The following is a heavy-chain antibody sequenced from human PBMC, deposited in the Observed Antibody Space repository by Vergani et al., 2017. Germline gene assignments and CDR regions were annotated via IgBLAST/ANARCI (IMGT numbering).Heavy chain of an antibody. V-gene: IGHV6-1*01. J-gene: IGHJ6*03. Sequence: QVQLQQSGPGLVKPSQTLSLTCAISGDSVSSNSAAWNWIRQSPSRGLEWLGRTYYRSKLYNDYAVSVKSRITINPDTSKNQFSLQLNPVTPEDTVVYYCARGAPDVATPGGYYYYYMDVWGKGTTVTVSS. D-gene: IGHD1-26*01. CDR2: TYYRSKLYN. CDR3: ARGAPDVATPGGYYYYYMDV. CDR1: GDSVSSNSAA.